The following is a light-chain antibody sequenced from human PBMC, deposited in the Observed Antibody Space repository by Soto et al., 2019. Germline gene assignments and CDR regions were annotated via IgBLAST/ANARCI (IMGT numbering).Light chain of an antibody. CDR3: ASWDDSLNGPV. CDR2: SNN. V-gene: IGLV1-44*01. Sequence: QSVLTQPPSASGTPGQRVTISCSGTRSNIGSNTVHWYQQLPGTAPKLVIYSNNQRSSGVPDRFSASKSDTSASLAISGGQSEDEADYSCASWDDSLNGPVFGGGTKVTVL. J-gene: IGLJ2*01. CDR1: RSNIGSNT.